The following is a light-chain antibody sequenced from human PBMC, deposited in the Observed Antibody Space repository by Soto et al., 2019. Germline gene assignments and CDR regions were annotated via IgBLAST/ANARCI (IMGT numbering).Light chain of an antibody. CDR1: QSVSSN. V-gene: IGKV3-15*01. Sequence: EIVMTQSPATLSVSPGERATLSCRASQSVSSNLAWYQQKPGQAPRLLIYGASTRATGIPARFSGSGSGTEFTLTSSRLQSEDFALYYCQQYNNWPPYTFGQGTKLEIK. CDR2: GAS. J-gene: IGKJ2*01. CDR3: QQYNNWPPYT.